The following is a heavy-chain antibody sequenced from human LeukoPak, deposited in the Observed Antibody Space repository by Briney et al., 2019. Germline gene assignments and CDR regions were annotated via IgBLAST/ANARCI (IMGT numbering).Heavy chain of an antibody. D-gene: IGHD1-1*01. Sequence: GGSLRLSCAASGFTFRTYEMNWVRQAPGKGLEWLSYISVSGDDIYYADSVRGRFTISRDNGKNSLYLQMHSLRAEDTAVYYCVRESLAFDCWGQGTLVTVSS. CDR2: ISVSGDDI. CDR1: GFTFRTYE. CDR3: VRESLAFDC. J-gene: IGHJ4*02. V-gene: IGHV3-48*03.